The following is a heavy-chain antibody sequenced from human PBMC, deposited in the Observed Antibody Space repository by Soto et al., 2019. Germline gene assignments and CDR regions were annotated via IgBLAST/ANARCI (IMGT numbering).Heavy chain of an antibody. CDR3: ARDQGIAVAVFDY. D-gene: IGHD6-19*01. CDR1: GDTVTGGGYY. V-gene: IGHV4-61*08. Sequence: QVQLQESGPGLVKTSETLSLTCTVTGDTVTGGGYYWSWIRQPPGKGLEWIGYIYDSGFTNYNPSLKSRVTISIDTSKKQISLKLSSVTAADTAVYYCARDQGIAVAVFDYWGQGTLVTVSS. CDR2: IYDSGFT. J-gene: IGHJ4*02.